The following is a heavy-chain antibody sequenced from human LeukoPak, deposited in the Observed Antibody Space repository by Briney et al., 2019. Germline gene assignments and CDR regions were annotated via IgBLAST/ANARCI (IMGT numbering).Heavy chain of an antibody. V-gene: IGHV3-7*03. CDR1: GFTFTSYW. CDR2: IKEDGSSQ. Sequence: GGSLRLSCAVSGFTFTSYWMSWVRQAPGKGLEWVGHIKEDGSSQNYADSVKGRFTISRDNAKSSLHLQMNGLRAEDTAMYYCVKDSGWFHFDSWGQGTLVTVSS. J-gene: IGHJ4*02. D-gene: IGHD6-19*01. CDR3: VKDSGWFHFDS.